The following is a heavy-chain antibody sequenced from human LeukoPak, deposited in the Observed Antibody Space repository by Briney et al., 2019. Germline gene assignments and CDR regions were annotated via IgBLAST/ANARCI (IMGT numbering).Heavy chain of an antibody. CDR1: GYSFTSYW. CDR2: IYPGDSGT. Sequence: GALKISRKGSGYSFTSYWIGWVGQMAGEGPGGVGIIYPGDSGTRYSPSFQGQVTISADKSISTAYLQWSSLKASDTAMYYCARHVVVVAPGAFDIWGQGTMVTVSS. CDR3: ARHVVVVAPGAFDI. J-gene: IGHJ3*02. V-gene: IGHV5-51*01. D-gene: IGHD2-15*01.